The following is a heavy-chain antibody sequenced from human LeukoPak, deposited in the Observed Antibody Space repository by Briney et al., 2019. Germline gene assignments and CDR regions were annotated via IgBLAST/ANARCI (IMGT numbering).Heavy chain of an antibody. Sequence: PGGSLRLSCAASGFTFSSYGMHWVRQGPGKGLEWVAVISDDGTNKYYTDSVKGRFTISRDSSKNTMFLQMNSLRVEDTAVYYCAKDNKRYSYDYWGQGTLGTVSS. CDR2: ISDDGTNK. D-gene: IGHD5-18*01. CDR1: GFTFSSYG. V-gene: IGHV3-30*18. CDR3: AKDNKRYSYDY. J-gene: IGHJ4*02.